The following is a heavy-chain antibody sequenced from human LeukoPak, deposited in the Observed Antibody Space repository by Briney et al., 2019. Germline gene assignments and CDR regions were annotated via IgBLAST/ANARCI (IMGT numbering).Heavy chain of an antibody. CDR1: GYTFTSYD. CDR2: MNPNSGNT. CDR3: ASSLWWGDQNFDY. D-gene: IGHD3-10*01. J-gene: IGHJ4*02. V-gene: IGHV1-8*02. Sequence: ASVKVSCKASGYTFTSYDINWVRQATGQGLEWMGWMNPNSGNTGYAQKLQGRVTMTTDTSTSTAYMELRSLRSDDTAVYYCASSLWWGDQNFDYWGQGTLVTVSS.